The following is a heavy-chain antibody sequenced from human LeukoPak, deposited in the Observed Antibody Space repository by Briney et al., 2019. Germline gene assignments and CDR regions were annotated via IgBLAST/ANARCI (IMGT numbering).Heavy chain of an antibody. Sequence: SETLSLTCTVSGGSISSNSYYWGWIRQPPGKGLEWIGSISYSGTTYYSPSLKSRVTISVDTSKNQVSLKLTSVTAADTAVYYCARTEESGYNYGYFGYYYYMDVWGKGTTVTVSS. V-gene: IGHV4-39*07. CDR3: ARTEESGYNYGYFGYYYYMDV. CDR1: GGSISSNSYY. J-gene: IGHJ6*03. CDR2: ISYSGTT. D-gene: IGHD5-18*01.